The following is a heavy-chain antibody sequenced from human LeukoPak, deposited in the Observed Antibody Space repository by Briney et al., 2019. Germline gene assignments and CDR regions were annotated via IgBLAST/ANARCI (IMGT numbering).Heavy chain of an antibody. CDR2: IYYSGST. Sequence: PSETLSLTCTVSGGSISSYYWSWIRQPPGKGLEWIGYIYYSGSTNYNPSLKSRVTISVDTSKNQFSLKLSSVTAADTAVYYCARGDILTGYTFDYWGQGTLVTVSS. V-gene: IGHV4-59*01. J-gene: IGHJ4*02. CDR1: GGSISSYY. D-gene: IGHD3-9*01. CDR3: ARGDILTGYTFDY.